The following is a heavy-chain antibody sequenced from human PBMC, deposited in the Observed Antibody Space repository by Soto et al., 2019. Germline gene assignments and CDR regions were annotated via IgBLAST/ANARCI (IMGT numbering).Heavy chain of an antibody. Sequence: PGKGLEWIGEINHSGSTNYNPSLKSRVTISVDTSKNQFSLKLSSVTAADTAVYYCARGLYCSGGSCYSYYYYMDVWGKGTTVTVSS. J-gene: IGHJ6*03. CDR2: INHSGST. V-gene: IGHV4-34*01. CDR3: ARGLYCSGGSCYSYYYYMDV. D-gene: IGHD2-15*01.